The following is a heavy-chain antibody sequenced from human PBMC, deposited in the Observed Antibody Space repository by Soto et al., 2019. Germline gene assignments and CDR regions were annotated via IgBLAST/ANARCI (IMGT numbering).Heavy chain of an antibody. CDR1: GFTFSSYA. J-gene: IGHJ4*02. CDR3: AKDGIAAAGTDLYYYFDY. CDR2: ISGSGGST. V-gene: IGHV3-23*01. D-gene: IGHD6-13*01. Sequence: EVQLLESGGGLVQPGGSLRLSCAASGFTFSSYAMSWVRQAAGKGLEWVSAISGSGGSTYYADSVKGRFTISRDNSKNTLYRQMNSLRAEDTAVYYCAKDGIAAAGTDLYYYFDYWGQGTLVTVSS.